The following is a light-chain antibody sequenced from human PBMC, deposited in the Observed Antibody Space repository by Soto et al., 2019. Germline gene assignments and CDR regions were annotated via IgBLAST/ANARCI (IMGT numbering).Light chain of an antibody. Sequence: QAVVTQPPSASGTPGQRVTISCSGSTSNVGSYNVNWYQQVPGTAPKVLIHSYNQRPSGVSDRFSGSQSDTSASLAISDLQSEDEADYYCAAWDDSLSGWVFGGGTKLTVL. CDR2: SYN. J-gene: IGLJ3*02. V-gene: IGLV1-44*01. CDR3: AAWDDSLSGWV. CDR1: TSNVGSYN.